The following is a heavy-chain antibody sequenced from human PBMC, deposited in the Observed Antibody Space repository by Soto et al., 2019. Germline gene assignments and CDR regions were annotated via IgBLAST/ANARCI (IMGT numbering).Heavy chain of an antibody. V-gene: IGHV4-31*03. CDR2: IYYSGST. CDR3: AGRTVVPAAMPVDWFDP. CDR1: GGSISSGGYY. D-gene: IGHD2-2*01. J-gene: IGHJ5*02. Sequence: TLSLTCTVSGGSISSGGYYWSWIRQHPGKGLEWIGYIYYSGSTYYNPSLKSRVTVSVDTSKNQFSLKLSSVTAADTAVYYCAGRTVVPAAMPVDWFDPWGQGTLVTVSS.